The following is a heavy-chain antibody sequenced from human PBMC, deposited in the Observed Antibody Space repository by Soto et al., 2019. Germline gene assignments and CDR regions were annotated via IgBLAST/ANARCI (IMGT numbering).Heavy chain of an antibody. Sequence: VGSLRLSCAASGFTFDDYTMHWVRQAPGKGLEWVSLISWDGGSTYYADSVKGRFTISRDNSKNSLYLQMDSLRTEDTALYYCAGGKYYYDSSGPPRGAFDIWGQGTMVTVSS. D-gene: IGHD3-22*01. J-gene: IGHJ3*02. V-gene: IGHV3-43*01. CDR1: GFTFDDYT. CDR2: ISWDGGST. CDR3: AGGKYYYDSSGPPRGAFDI.